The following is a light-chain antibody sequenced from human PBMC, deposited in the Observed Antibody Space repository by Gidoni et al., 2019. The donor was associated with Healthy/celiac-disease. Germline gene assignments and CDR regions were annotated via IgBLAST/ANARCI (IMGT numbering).Light chain of an antibody. V-gene: IGKV1-33*01. J-gene: IGKJ4*01. Sequence: DIQMTQSPSSLSASVGDRVTITCQASQDISNYLNWYQQKPGKAPKLLIYDAYNLETGGPSRFSGSGSGTDFTFTISSLQPEDIATYYCQQYDNLPPLTFGGGTKVEIK. CDR3: QQYDNLPPLT. CDR2: DAY. CDR1: QDISNY.